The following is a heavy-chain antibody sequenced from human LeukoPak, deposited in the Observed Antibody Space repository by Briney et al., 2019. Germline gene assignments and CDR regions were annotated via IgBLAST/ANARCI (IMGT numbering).Heavy chain of an antibody. Sequence: SETLSLTCAVYGGSFSGYYWSWIRQPPGKGLEWIGEINHSGSTNYNPSLKSRVTISVDTSKNQFSLKLSSVTAADTAVHYCARIGGLSPHVVDYWGQGTLVTVSS. J-gene: IGHJ4*02. CDR3: ARIGGLSPHVVDY. CDR1: GGSFSGYY. CDR2: INHSGST. V-gene: IGHV4-34*01. D-gene: IGHD3-16*02.